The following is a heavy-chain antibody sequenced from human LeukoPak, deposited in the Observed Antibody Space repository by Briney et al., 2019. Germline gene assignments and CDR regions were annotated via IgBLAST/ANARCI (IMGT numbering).Heavy chain of an antibody. Sequence: GASVKVSCKASGYTFTGYYMHWVRQAPGQGLEWMGWINPNSGGTNYAQKFQGRVNMTRDTSISTAYMELSRLRSDDTAVYYCARDMELGYSSGWYENYWGQGTLVTVSS. D-gene: IGHD6-19*01. V-gene: IGHV1-2*02. CDR2: INPNSGGT. CDR1: GYTFTGYY. CDR3: ARDMELGYSSGWYENY. J-gene: IGHJ4*02.